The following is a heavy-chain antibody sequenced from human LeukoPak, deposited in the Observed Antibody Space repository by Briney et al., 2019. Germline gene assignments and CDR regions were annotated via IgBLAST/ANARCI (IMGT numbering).Heavy chain of an antibody. V-gene: IGHV4-59*01. CDR1: GGSISSYY. D-gene: IGHD3-10*01. J-gene: IGHJ3*02. CDR3: ARSLYYYGSDSFDI. Sequence: PSETLSLTCTVSGGSISSYYWNWLRQPPGKGLEWIGYIYYSGSTNYNPSLRSRVTISVDTSKNQFSLKLSSVTAADTAVYYCARSLYYYGSDSFDIWGQGTMVTVSS. CDR2: IYYSGST.